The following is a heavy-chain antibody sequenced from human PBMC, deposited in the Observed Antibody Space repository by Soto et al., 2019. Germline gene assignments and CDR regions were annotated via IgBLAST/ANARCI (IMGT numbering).Heavy chain of an antibody. CDR3: VNSRDSSASDY. V-gene: IGHV2-5*01. J-gene: IGHJ4*02. D-gene: IGHD4-4*01. CDR1: GFSLSTFGMG. CDR2: IYWNDDK. Sequence: SGPTLVNPTQTLTLTCTYSGFSLSTFGMGVGWIRQPRGKAPEWPALIYWNDDKRYSPSLKNRLTIAKDTSKNMVVLTMTNVDPVDTATYHCVNSRDSSASDYWGRGTLVTVSS.